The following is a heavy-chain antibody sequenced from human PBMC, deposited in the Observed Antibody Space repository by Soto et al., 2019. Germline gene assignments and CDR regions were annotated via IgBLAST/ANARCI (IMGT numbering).Heavy chain of an antibody. Sequence: GASVKVSCKAAGYTFTYYGISSVPQAPGQGLERMGWISAYNGNTKYAQKVQGRVTLTTDTSTSTVYMELSSLRSEDTAVYYCARGGMVRGAGYAFDIWGQGTMVTVS. J-gene: IGHJ3*02. V-gene: IGHV1-18*01. CDR2: ISAYNGNT. D-gene: IGHD3-10*01. CDR3: ARGGMVRGAGYAFDI. CDR1: GYTFTYYG.